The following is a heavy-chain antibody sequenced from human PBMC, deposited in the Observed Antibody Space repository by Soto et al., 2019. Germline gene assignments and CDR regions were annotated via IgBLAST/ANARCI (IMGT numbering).Heavy chain of an antibody. CDR2: IRYDGSNK. CDR3: GPDTLDY. CDR1: GFMFSSHG. Sequence: QVQLVESGGGVVQPGRSLRLSCAASGFMFSSHGMHWIRQAPGKGLEWVAVIRYDGSNKYYADSVKGRFIISRDNSNNTLYLQMNSLRVEDTAVYYCGPDTLDYWGQGTLVTVSS. J-gene: IGHJ4*02. V-gene: IGHV3-33*01.